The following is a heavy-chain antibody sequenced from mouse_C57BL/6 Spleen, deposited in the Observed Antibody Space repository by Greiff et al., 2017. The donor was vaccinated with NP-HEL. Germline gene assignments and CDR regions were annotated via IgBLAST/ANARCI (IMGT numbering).Heavy chain of an antibody. J-gene: IGHJ1*03. CDR1: GFNIKNTY. CDR3: ARHGSSPHWYFDV. V-gene: IGHV14-3*01. CDR2: IDPANGNT. D-gene: IGHD1-1*01. Sequence: VQLQQSVAELVRPGASVKLSCTASGFNIKNTYMHWVKQRPEQGLEWIGRIDPANGNTKYAPKFQGKATITVDTSSSTAYMQLSSLTSEDSAVYYCARHGSSPHWYFDVWGTGTTVTVSS.